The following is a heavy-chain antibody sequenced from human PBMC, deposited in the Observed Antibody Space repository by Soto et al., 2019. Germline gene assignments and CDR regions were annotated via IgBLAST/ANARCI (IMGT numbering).Heavy chain of an antibody. Sequence: PGGSLRLSCAASGVTFSSYARSWVRQAPGKGLEWVSAISGSGGSTYYADSVKGRFTISRDNSKNTLYLQMNSLRAEDTAVYYCAKMLRGSLVVADGAFDIWGQGTMVTVSS. CDR3: AKMLRGSLVVADGAFDI. D-gene: IGHD2-15*01. CDR1: GVTFSSYA. V-gene: IGHV3-23*01. J-gene: IGHJ3*02. CDR2: ISGSGGST.